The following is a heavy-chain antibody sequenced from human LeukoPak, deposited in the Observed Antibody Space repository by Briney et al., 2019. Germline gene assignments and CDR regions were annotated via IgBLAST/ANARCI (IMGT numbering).Heavy chain of an antibody. CDR1: GDSVSSNSAA. CDR2: TYYRSKWYN. CDR3: ARAVMVRGVNAFDI. V-gene: IGHV6-1*01. J-gene: IGHJ3*02. D-gene: IGHD3-10*01. Sequence: SQTLSLTCAIPGDSVSSNSAAWNWIRQSPSRGLEWLGRTYYRSKWYNDYAVSVKSRITINPDTSKNQFSLQLNSVTPEDTAVYYCARAVMVRGVNAFDIWGQGTMVTVSS.